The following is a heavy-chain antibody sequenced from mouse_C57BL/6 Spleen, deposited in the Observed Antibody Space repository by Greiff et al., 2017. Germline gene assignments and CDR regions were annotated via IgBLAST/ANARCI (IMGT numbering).Heavy chain of an antibody. CDR1: GYSITSGYY. D-gene: IGHD1-1*01. CDR3: ARGGRTTVVAPAY. Sequence: EVQLQESGPGLVKPSQSLSLTCSVTGYSITSGYYWNWIRQFPGNKLEWMGYISYDGSNNYNPSLKNRISITRDTSKNQFFLKLNSVTTEDTATYYCARGGRTTVVAPAYWGQGTTLTVSA. CDR2: ISYDGSN. J-gene: IGHJ2*01. V-gene: IGHV3-6*01.